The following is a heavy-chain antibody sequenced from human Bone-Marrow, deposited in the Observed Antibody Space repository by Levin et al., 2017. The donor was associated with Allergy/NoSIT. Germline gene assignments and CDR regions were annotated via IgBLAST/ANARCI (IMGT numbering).Heavy chain of an antibody. V-gene: IGHV4-34*01. Sequence: PSETLSLTCAVYGGSFSNYYWTWIRQPPGKVLEWIGEIHHSGGTNYNPSLKSRVSISVDTSKNQFSLKLSSATAADTAVYYCARGPPITTVVTWYFDLWGRGTPVTVSS. D-gene: IGHD4-23*01. J-gene: IGHJ2*01. CDR1: GGSFSNYY. CDR3: ARGPPITTVVTWYFDL. CDR2: IHHSGGT.